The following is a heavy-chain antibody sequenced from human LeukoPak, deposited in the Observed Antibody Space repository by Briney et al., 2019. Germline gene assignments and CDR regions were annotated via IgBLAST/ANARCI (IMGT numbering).Heavy chain of an antibody. J-gene: IGHJ3*02. CDR2: IYYSGST. CDR1: GGSISSYY. Sequence: TSETLSLTCTVSGGSISSYYWSWIRQPPGKGLEWIGYIYYSGSTNYNPSLKSRVTISVDTSKNQFSLKLSSVTAADTAVYYCARRFKLGGQWAFDIWGQGTMVTVSS. V-gene: IGHV4-59*08. CDR3: ARRFKLGGQWAFDI. D-gene: IGHD1-26*01.